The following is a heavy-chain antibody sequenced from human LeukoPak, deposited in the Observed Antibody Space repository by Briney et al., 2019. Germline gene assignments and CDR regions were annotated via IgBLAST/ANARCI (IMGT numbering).Heavy chain of an antibody. D-gene: IGHD2-15*01. Sequence: NPSETLSLTCTVSGGSISSYYWSWIRQPPRKGPEWIGLIHHSGNTNYNPSLKSRVTMSMDTSKNQFSLRLISVTAADTAVYYCARESTPQYWGQGTLVTVSS. J-gene: IGHJ4*02. CDR2: IHHSGNT. CDR3: ARESTPQY. CDR1: GGSISSYY. V-gene: IGHV4-4*07.